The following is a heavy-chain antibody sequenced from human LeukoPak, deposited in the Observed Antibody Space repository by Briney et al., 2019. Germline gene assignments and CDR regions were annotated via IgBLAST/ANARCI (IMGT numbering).Heavy chain of an antibody. V-gene: IGHV1-2*02. J-gene: IGHJ4*02. CDR2: INPNSGGT. D-gene: IGHD3-22*01. CDR1: GYTFTGYY. Sequence: ASVKVSCKASGYTFTGYYMHWVRQAPGQGLEWMGWINPNSGGTNYAQKFQGRVTMTRDTSISTAYMELSRLRSDDTAVYYCARGLPDSSGYYYVGYYLDYWGQGTLVTVSS. CDR3: ARGLPDSSGYYYVGYYLDY.